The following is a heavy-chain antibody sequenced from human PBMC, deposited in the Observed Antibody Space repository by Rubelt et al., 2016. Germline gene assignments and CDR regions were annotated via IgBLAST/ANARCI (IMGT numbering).Heavy chain of an antibody. J-gene: IGHJ4*02. CDR2: ISYAGTNK. CDR3: ASSSGWYFDY. CDR1: GFTFSSYA. V-gene: IGHV3-30*04. Sequence: QVQLVESGGGVVQPGRSLRLSCAASGFTFSSYAMPWVRQAPGKGLAWVAVISYAGTNKYYADSVKGRFTISRDKSKNTLYRQKNSLRAEDTAVYYCASSSGWYFDYWGQGTLVTVSS. D-gene: IGHD6-19*01.